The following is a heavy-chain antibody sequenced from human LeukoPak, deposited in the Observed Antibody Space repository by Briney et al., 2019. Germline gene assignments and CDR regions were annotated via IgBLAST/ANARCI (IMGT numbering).Heavy chain of an antibody. CDR1: GGSISTYY. Sequence: KPSETLSLTCTVSGGSISTYYWSWIRQPPGKGLEWIGYVYSTATTNYNPSLKSRVTISVDTSKNQFSLKLSSVTAADTAVYYCGLGDSYYYYYMDVWGKGTTVTVSS. D-gene: IGHD2-21*02. J-gene: IGHJ6*03. CDR3: GLGDSYYYYYMDV. V-gene: IGHV4-59*12. CDR2: VYSTATT.